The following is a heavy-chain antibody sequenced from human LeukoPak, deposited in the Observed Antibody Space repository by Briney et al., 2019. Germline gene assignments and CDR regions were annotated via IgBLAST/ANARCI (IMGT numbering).Heavy chain of an antibody. CDR3: ARAVAGQIDY. J-gene: IGHJ4*02. CDR2: ISSSSSYI. Sequence: PGGSLRLSCAASGFTFSSYSMDWVRQAPGKGLEWVSSISSSSSYIYYADSVKGRFTISRDNAKNSLYLQMNSLRAEDTAVYYCARAVAGQIDYWGQGTLVTVSS. V-gene: IGHV3-21*01. CDR1: GFTFSSYS. D-gene: IGHD6-19*01.